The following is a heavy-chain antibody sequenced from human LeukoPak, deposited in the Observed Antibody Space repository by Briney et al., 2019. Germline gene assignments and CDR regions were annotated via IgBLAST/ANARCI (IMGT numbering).Heavy chain of an antibody. D-gene: IGHD6-19*01. Sequence: GASVKVSCKASGYTFTSYGISWVRQAPGQGLEWMGWISAYNGNTNYAQKLQGRVTMTTDTSTSTAYMELRSLRSDDTAVYYCARDLVEGVAGCYYYYGMDVWGQGTTVTVSS. J-gene: IGHJ6*02. CDR1: GYTFTSYG. CDR3: ARDLVEGVAGCYYYYGMDV. CDR2: ISAYNGNT. V-gene: IGHV1-18*01.